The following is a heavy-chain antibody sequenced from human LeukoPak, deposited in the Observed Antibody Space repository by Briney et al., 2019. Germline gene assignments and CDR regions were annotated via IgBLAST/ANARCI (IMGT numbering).Heavy chain of an antibody. J-gene: IGHJ4*02. V-gene: IGHV4-59*08. D-gene: IGHD3-22*01. Sequence: SETLSLTCTLSGGSISSNYWTWIRQPPGKGLEWIGYIYNSGSTNYNPSLKSRVTISVDTSKNQFSLKLSSVTAADTAVYYCAQIRLSTYYHSSNSFDYWGQGTLVTVSS. CDR2: IYNSGST. CDR3: AQIRLSTYYHSSNSFDY. CDR1: GGSISSNY.